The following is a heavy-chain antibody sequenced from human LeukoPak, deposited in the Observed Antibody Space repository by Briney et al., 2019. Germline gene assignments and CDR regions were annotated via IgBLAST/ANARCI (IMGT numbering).Heavy chain of an antibody. D-gene: IGHD6-19*01. Sequence: SETLSLTCTVSGGSISSGGYYWSWIRQPAGKGLEWIGRIYNSGNTNYNPSLKSRFTISVDTSKNQFSLKLSSVTAADTAVYYCARYEAVAGVFDYWGQGTLVTVSS. CDR3: ARYEAVAGVFDY. CDR1: GGSISSGGYY. J-gene: IGHJ4*02. CDR2: IYNSGNT. V-gene: IGHV4-61*02.